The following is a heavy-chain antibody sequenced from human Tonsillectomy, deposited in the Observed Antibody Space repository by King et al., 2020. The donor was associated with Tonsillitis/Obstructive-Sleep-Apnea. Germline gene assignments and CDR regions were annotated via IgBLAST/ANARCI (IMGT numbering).Heavy chain of an antibody. V-gene: IGHV3-23*04. Sequence: VQLVESGGGLVQPGGSLRLSCAASGFTFSSYAMSWVRQAPGKGLEWVSAISGSGGSTYYADSVKGRFTISRDNSKNTLYLQMNSLRAEDTAVYYCAKPFGDDSCGYYLQSAFDFWGQGTLVTVSS. J-gene: IGHJ4*02. CDR3: AKPFGDDSCGYYLQSAFDF. CDR2: ISGSGGST. CDR1: GFTFSSYA. D-gene: IGHD3-22*01.